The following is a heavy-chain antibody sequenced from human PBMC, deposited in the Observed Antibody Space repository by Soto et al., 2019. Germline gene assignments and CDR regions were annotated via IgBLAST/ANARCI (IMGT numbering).Heavy chain of an antibody. CDR2: ISWNSGSI. Sequence: PGGSLRLSCAASGFTFDDYGMNWVRQAPGKGLEWVSGISWNSGSIGYADSVKGRFTISRDNAKKSLYLHMNSLRTEDTALYFCAKDKVTRNYYYYGMDVWGQGT. D-gene: IGHD4-17*01. CDR3: AKDKVTRNYYYYGMDV. J-gene: IGHJ6*02. V-gene: IGHV3-9*01. CDR1: GFTFDDYG.